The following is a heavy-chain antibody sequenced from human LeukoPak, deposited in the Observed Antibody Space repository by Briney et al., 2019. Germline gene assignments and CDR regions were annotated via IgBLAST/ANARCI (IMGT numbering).Heavy chain of an antibody. J-gene: IGHJ4*02. V-gene: IGHV3-66*01. D-gene: IGHD3-22*01. Sequence: GGSLRLSCAASGFTVTDNYMNWVRQSSGKGLEWVSVIYSDGSTYYADSVKGRFIISRDNSKNTLYLQMNSLRAEDTAVYYCARGPIYYDSSGRTDYWGQGTLVTVSS. CDR1: GFTVTDNY. CDR2: IYSDGST. CDR3: ARGPIYYDSSGRTDY.